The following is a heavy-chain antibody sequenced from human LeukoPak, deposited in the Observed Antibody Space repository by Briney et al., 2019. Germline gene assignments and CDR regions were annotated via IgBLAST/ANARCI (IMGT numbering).Heavy chain of an antibody. CDR3: ARDLLERKDTGRPSTTERLEDRAVAGMRGAFDI. CDR2: IYSGGST. V-gene: IGHV3-53*05. CDR1: GFTVSSND. J-gene: IGHJ3*02. D-gene: IGHD6-19*01. Sequence: GGSLRLSCAASGFTVSSNDMSWVRQAPGKGLECISVIYSGGSTDYADSVKGRLTISRDNSKNTLYLQMNSLRAEDTAVYYCARDLLERKDTGRPSTTERLEDRAVAGMRGAFDIWGQGTMVTVSS.